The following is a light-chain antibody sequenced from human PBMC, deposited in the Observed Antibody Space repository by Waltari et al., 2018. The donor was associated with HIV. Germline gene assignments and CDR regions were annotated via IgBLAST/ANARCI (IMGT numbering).Light chain of an antibody. V-gene: IGLV1-44*01. CDR2: SNS. Sequence: QSVLTQPPSASGTPGQRVTISCSGSSSNIGSNTVHWYRQLPGTAPKLLICSNSQRPSGVPDRFSGSTAGTSASLVSSGLQSEDEADYYCAAWDDSLKGGAFGTGTKVTVL. CDR1: SSNIGSNT. J-gene: IGLJ1*01. CDR3: AAWDDSLKGGA.